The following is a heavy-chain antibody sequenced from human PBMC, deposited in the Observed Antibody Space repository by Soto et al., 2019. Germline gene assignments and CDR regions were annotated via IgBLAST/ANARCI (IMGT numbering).Heavy chain of an antibody. J-gene: IGHJ6*02. D-gene: IGHD5-12*01. Sequence: AGGALRPSSGGSGVTLRSESNIVGRLVPGKGLGWVPAICGRGGSTDYADSVKGRFTISRDNSKNTLYLQMNSLRAEDTAVYYCAKDNSGYDPRPLFYYYDGMDVWGQGTTVTVSS. CDR1: GVTLRSES. CDR2: ICGRGGST. V-gene: IGHV3-23*01. CDR3: AKDNSGYDPRPLFYYYDGMDV.